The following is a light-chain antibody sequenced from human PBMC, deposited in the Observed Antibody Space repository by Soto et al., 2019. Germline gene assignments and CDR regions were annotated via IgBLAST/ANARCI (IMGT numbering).Light chain of an antibody. CDR3: FRGGQSPPM. V-gene: IGKV2-28*01. Sequence: EIVMTQSPLSLPVTPGEPASISCRSSQSLLHSNGYNYLDWYLQKPGQSRQVLIYLGANGASGVPDSFRGSGSGTDVTLKISRVEGEDVEIYQCFRGGQSPPMFGPGTNVYIQ. CDR1: QSLLHSNGYNY. J-gene: IGKJ3*01. CDR2: LGA.